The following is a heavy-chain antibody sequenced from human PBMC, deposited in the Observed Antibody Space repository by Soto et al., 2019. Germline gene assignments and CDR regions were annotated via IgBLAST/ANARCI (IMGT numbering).Heavy chain of an antibody. Sequence: VQLLESGGGLVQRGGSLRLSCEASGFTFSNYAMSWVRQAPGKALEWVSGINMVGGNTNYAASVRGRFPMYRDDSKNPVFLKMNSMRAEATAISSCPKNYSFDSWGQGTLVTVSS. J-gene: IGHJ4*02. V-gene: IGHV3-23*01. CDR3: PKNYSFDS. CDR1: GFTFSNYA. CDR2: INMVGGNT.